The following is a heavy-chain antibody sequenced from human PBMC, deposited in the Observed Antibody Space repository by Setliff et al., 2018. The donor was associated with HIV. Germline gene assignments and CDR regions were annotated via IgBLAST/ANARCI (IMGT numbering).Heavy chain of an antibody. J-gene: IGHJ3*02. D-gene: IGHD2-15*01. CDR3: ARGGYCSGGSCFSTPDALDI. Sequence: KTGGSLRLSCAASGFTFRNYKMNWVRQAPGKGLEWVSSINIGRGDKFYADAVQGRFTISRDKAKSTVFLQMDDLRAEDSAVYYCARGGYCSGGSCFSTPDALDIWGQGTTVTVSS. CDR2: INIGRGDK. V-gene: IGHV3-21*03. CDR1: GFTFRNYK.